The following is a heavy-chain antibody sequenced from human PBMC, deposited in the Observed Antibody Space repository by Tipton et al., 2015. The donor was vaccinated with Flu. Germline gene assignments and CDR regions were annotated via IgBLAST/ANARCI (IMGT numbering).Heavy chain of an antibody. CDR2: IYSSGST. J-gene: IGHJ5*01. Sequence: TLSLTCTVSGGSISSSSYYWGWIRQPPGKGLEWIGSIYSSGSTYYNPSLRSRVTMSVDRSKNQFSLKLSFVTAADTAVYYCARRDYSNYVSVPKNWFDSWGQGILVTVSS. CDR3: ARRDYSNYVSVPKNWFDS. V-gene: IGHV4-39*07. D-gene: IGHD4-11*01. CDR1: GGSISSSSYY.